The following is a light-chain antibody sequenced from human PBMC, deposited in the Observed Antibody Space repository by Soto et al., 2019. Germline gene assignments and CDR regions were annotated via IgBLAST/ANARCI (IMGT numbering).Light chain of an antibody. CDR2: DVA. CDR1: STDVGSYNY. V-gene: IGLV2-11*01. CDR3: CSFAGGSFAGSYNLYV. J-gene: IGLJ1*01. Sequence: QSALTQPRSLSGSPGQSVTISCTGTSTDVGSYNYVSWYQQHPGKAPKLMIFDVAERPSGVPVRFSGSKSGNTASLTISGLQAENEADYFSCSFAGGSFAGSYNLYVFGTGTKVIVL.